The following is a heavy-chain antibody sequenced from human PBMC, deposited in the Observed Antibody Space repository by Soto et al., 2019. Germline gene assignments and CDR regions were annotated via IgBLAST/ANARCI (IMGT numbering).Heavy chain of an antibody. J-gene: IGHJ6*02. CDR2: ISYDGSNK. CDR1: GFTFSSYA. CDR3: ARVLRPYFFVEVSNGMDV. D-gene: IGHD3-3*01. V-gene: IGHV3-30-3*01. Sequence: GSLRLSCAASGFTFSSYAMHWVRQAPGKGLEWVAVISYDGSNKYYADSVKGRFTISRDNSKNTLYLQMNSLRAEDTAVYYCARVLRPYFFVEVSNGMDVWGQGTTVTVSS.